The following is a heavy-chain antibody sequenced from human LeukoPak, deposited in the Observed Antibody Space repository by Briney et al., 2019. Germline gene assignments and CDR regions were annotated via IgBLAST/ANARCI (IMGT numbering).Heavy chain of an antibody. CDR1: GYTSTGYY. D-gene: IGHD6-19*01. CDR3: ARRVFSGWGYYFDY. V-gene: IGHV1-2*02. Sequence: ASVKVSCKASGYTSTGYYMHWVRQAPGQGLEWMGWINPNSGGTNYAQKFQGRVTMTSDTSITTVYMELSRLRSGDTAVYYCARRVFSGWGYYFDYWGQGTLVTVSS. J-gene: IGHJ4*02. CDR2: INPNSGGT.